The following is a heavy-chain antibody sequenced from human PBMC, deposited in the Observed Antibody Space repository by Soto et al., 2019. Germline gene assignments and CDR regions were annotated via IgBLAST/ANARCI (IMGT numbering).Heavy chain of an antibody. CDR1: GFTVSNNY. CDR3: ARKTDSGGNGGF. D-gene: IGHD2-15*01. Sequence: EVRLVETGGDLIQPGGSLRLSCAVSGFTVSNNYMYWVRQPPGKGLERVSLIYSHGDTRYADSVRGRFTVSRDNSKNTLYLQMNSLRSEDTAVYYCARKTDSGGNGGFWGQGTLVTVSS. CDR2: IYSHGDT. J-gene: IGHJ4*02. V-gene: IGHV3-53*05.